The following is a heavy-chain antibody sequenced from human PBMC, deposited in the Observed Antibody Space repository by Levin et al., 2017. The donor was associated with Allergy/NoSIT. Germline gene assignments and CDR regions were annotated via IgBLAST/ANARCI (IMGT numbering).Heavy chain of an antibody. V-gene: IGHV4-39*01. Sequence: SQTLSLTCSVSGGSISTSTYYWGWIRQPPGKGLEWIGSIYYSGPTYLNPSLKSRVTLSRDTSKNQFSLKVTSVTAADTAVYYGARRGYSAYALYFFDYWGQGTLVTVSS. D-gene: IGHD5-12*01. CDR1: GGSISTSTYY. J-gene: IGHJ4*02. CDR3: ARRGYSAYALYFFDY. CDR2: IYYSGPT.